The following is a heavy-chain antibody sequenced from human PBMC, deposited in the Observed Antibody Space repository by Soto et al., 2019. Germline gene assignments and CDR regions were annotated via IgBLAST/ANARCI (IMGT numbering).Heavy chain of an antibody. V-gene: IGHV3-48*01. D-gene: IGHD3-10*01. CDR1: GFTFSSYN. CDR2: ISSSSTTI. J-gene: IGHJ5*02. CDR3: ARALVFPGWFDP. Sequence: EVQLMESGGGLVQPGGSLRLSCAASGFTFSSYNMNWVRQAPGKGLEWVSYISSSSTTIYYADSVRGRFTISGDNAKNSLYLQMNSLRAEDTAVYYCARALVFPGWFDPWGQGTLVTVSS.